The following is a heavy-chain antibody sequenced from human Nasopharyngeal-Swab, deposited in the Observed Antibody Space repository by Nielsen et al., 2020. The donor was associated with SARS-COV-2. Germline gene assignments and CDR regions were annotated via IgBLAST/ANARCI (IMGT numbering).Heavy chain of an antibody. J-gene: IGHJ6*02. D-gene: IGHD3-10*01. CDR2: IYYSGST. Sequence: WVSQPPGKGLEWIGSIYYSGSTYYNPSLKSRVTISVDTSKNQFSLKLSSVTAADTAVYYCASPLWFGELLPASYYYYGMDVWGQGTTVTVSS. CDR3: ASPLWFGELLPASYYYYGMDV. V-gene: IGHV4-39*01.